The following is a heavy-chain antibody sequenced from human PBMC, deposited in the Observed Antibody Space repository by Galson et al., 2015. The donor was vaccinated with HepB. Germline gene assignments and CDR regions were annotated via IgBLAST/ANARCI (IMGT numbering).Heavy chain of an antibody. Sequence: SLRLSCAASRFTFSSYGMHWVRQAPGKGLEWVAFIRYDGSNKYYADSVKGRFTISRDNSKNTLYLQMNSLRAEDTAVYYCAEDVAGIEGYWGQGTLVTVSS. CDR3: AEDVAGIEGY. J-gene: IGHJ4*02. CDR2: IRYDGSNK. D-gene: IGHD3-10*01. CDR1: RFTFSSYG. V-gene: IGHV3-30*02.